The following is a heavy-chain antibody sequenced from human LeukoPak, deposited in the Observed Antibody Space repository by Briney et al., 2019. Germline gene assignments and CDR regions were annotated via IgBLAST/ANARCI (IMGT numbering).Heavy chain of an antibody. V-gene: IGHV3-74*01. CDR2: INSDGSST. CDR3: ARDPSRRNAFDI. CDR1: GFTFSTYW. Sequence: GGSLRLSCAASGFTFSTYWMHWVRQAPGKGLVWVSRINSDGSSTTYADSVKGRFTISSDNAKNTLYLQMNSLRAEDTAVYYCARDPSRRNAFDIWGQGTMVTVSS. J-gene: IGHJ3*02.